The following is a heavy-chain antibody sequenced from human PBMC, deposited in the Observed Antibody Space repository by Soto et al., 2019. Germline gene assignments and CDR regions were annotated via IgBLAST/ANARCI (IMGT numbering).Heavy chain of an antibody. Sequence: QVQLVESGGGVVQPGRSLRLSCAASGFIFSGYDIHWVRQAPGKGLEWVAGISYDGSNKYYADSVKGRFTISRDNSKNTLFLQMSSLRAEDTAVHFCAKVESSGWYTYFDYWGQGILVTVST. CDR3: AKVESSGWYTYFDY. CDR1: GFIFSGYD. CDR2: ISYDGSNK. J-gene: IGHJ4*02. D-gene: IGHD6-19*01. V-gene: IGHV3-30*18.